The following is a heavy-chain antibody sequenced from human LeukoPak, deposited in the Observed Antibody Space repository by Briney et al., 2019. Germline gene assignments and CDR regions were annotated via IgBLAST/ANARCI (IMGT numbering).Heavy chain of an antibody. CDR2: ISHDGSNK. V-gene: IGHV3-30*04. J-gene: IGHJ4*02. CDR1: GFIFSDYA. D-gene: IGHD4-23*01. CDR3: ARDFGGLRWNYYFDY. Sequence: GGSLRLSCVASGFIFSDYAMHWVRQAPGKGLEWVAIISHDGSNKYHADSVKGRFTISRDNSKNTLYLQMNSLIDEDTAVYLCARDFGGLRWNYYFDYWGQGTLVTVSS.